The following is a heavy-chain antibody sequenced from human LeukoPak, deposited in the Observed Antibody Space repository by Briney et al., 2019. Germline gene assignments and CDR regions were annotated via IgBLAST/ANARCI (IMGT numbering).Heavy chain of an antibody. CDR2: ISGSGGST. D-gene: IGHD4-23*01. V-gene: IGHV3-23*01. J-gene: IGHJ4*02. CDR1: GFTFSSYA. CDR3: ATRYGGDTYYFDY. Sequence: PGGSLRLSCAASGFTFSSYAVSWVRQAPGKGLEWVSAISGSGGSTYYADSVKGRFTISRDNSKNTLYLQMNSLRSEDTAVYYCATRYGGDTYYFDYWGQGTLVTVSS.